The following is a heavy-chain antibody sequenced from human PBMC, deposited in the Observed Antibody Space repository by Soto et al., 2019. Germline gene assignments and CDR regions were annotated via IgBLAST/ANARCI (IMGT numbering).Heavy chain of an antibody. CDR2: INSDGSST. CDR3: ASGGIAVH. V-gene: IGHV3-74*01. CDR1: GFTFSNNW. J-gene: IGHJ4*02. D-gene: IGHD6-19*01. Sequence: EVQLVESGGGLVQPGGSLRLSCAASGFTFSNNWMHWVRQAPGKGPVWVSRINSDGSSTYYADSVKGRFTISRDNAKNTLYLQMNSLRADDTAVYYCASGGIAVHWGPGTLVTVSS.